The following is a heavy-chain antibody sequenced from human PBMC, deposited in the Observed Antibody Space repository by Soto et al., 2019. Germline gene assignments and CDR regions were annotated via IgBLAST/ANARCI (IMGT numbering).Heavy chain of an antibody. V-gene: IGHV4-34*01. CDR3: AREVPSRYFDL. CDR1: GASFSGSY. Sequence: QVRLQQWGAGLLKPSETLSLTCAVYGASFSGSYWNWIRQPPGKGLEWIGEINHSGSTIYNTSLESRVTISLDTSRKQFTLKMRSATAADTAVYYCAREVPSRYFDLWGRGTPVTVSS. D-gene: IGHD1-1*01. J-gene: IGHJ2*01. CDR2: INHSGST.